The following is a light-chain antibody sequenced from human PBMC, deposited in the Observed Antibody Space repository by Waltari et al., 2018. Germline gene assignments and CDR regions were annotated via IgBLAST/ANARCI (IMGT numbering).Light chain of an antibody. Sequence: AIQLTQSPSPLSASVGHIVTITCRASQDINNGLGWYQQKPGNAPKLLDFDVSTLESGVPSGFSGSGSGTDFTLTISSLQPEDFATYYCQQFYSYPFTFGPGTKVNIK. V-gene: IGKV1-13*02. CDR3: QQFYSYPFT. J-gene: IGKJ3*01. CDR2: DVS. CDR1: QDINNG.